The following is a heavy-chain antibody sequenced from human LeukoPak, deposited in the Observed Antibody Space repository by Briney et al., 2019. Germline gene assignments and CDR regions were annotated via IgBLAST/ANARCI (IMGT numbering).Heavy chain of an antibody. CDR1: GYTFTGYY. V-gene: IGHV1-2*02. Sequence: ASVTVSCKASGYTFTGYYMHWVRQAPGQGLEWMGWINPNSGGTNYAQKFQGRVTMTRDTSISTAYMELSRLRSDDTAVYYCARGSTTKKTAMVTPGYYYGMDVWGRGTTVTVSS. D-gene: IGHD5-18*01. CDR2: INPNSGGT. J-gene: IGHJ6*02. CDR3: ARGSTTKKTAMVTPGYYYGMDV.